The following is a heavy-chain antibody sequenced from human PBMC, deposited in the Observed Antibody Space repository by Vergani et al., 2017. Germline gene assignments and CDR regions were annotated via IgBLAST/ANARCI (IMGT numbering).Heavy chain of an antibody. V-gene: IGHV1-2*02. D-gene: IGHD6-19*01. Sequence: QVQLVQSGAEAKKPGASVKVSCKASGYTFTGYYMHWVRQAPGQGLEWMGWINPNSGGTNYAQKFQGRVTMTRDTSISTAYMGLSRLRSDDTAVYYCARGDSSGWYPNWGFKLWGQGTLVTVSS. CDR3: ARGDSSGWYPNWGFKL. CDR1: GYTFTGYY. CDR2: INPNSGGT. J-gene: IGHJ4*02.